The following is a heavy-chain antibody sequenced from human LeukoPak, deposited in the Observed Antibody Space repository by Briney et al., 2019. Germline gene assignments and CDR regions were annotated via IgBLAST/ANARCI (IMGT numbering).Heavy chain of an antibody. D-gene: IGHD3-9*01. Sequence: ASVKVSCKASGYTFTGHSMYWVRQAPGQGLEWMGWIKPNSGGINYAQKFQGRVTMTRDTSISTAYMELSRLRSDDTAVYYCARGPHGRIYDILTGFDYWGQGTLVTVSS. CDR2: IKPNSGGI. CDR3: ARGPHGRIYDILTGFDY. J-gene: IGHJ4*02. V-gene: IGHV1-2*02. CDR1: GYTFTGHS.